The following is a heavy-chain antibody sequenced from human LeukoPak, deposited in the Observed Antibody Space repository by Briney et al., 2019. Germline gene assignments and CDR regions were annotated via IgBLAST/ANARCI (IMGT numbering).Heavy chain of an antibody. CDR2: ISSSSSTI. V-gene: IGHV3-48*01. CDR3: ARGSGSYDY. J-gene: IGHJ4*02. Sequence: PGGSLRFYCAASRFAFSNYSMNWVRQAPGQGLEWVSYISSSSSTIYYADSVKGRFTISRDNAKNSLYLQMNSLRAEDTAVYYCARGSGSYDYWGQGTLVTVSS. D-gene: IGHD1-26*01. CDR1: RFAFSNYS.